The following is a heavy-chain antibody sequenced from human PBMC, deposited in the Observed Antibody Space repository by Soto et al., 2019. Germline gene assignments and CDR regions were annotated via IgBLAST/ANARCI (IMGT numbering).Heavy chain of an antibody. D-gene: IGHD6-19*01. CDR1: GFIFSDYE. Sequence: EEQLVESGGGLVQPGGSLRLSCEVSGFIFSDYEMNWVRQAPGKGLEWVSYISRTGNTIYYADSVKGRFTISRDNVKNSLSLQMTDLTAEDTAVYYCATGGFKQWLVYFKYWGQGTLVNVSS. J-gene: IGHJ4*02. V-gene: IGHV3-48*03. CDR2: ISRTGNTI. CDR3: ATGGFKQWLVYFKY.